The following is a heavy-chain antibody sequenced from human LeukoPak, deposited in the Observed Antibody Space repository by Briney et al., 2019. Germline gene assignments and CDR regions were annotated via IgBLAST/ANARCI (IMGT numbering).Heavy chain of an antibody. CDR3: ARSFLSIAAAATDY. Sequence: GGSLTLSCAASGFTFSSYSMNWVRQAPGKGLEWVSSISSSSSYIYYADSVKGRFTISRDTAENSLYLQMNSLTAEDTAVYYCARSFLSIAAAATDYWGQGTLVTVSS. CDR2: ISSSSSYI. D-gene: IGHD6-13*01. CDR1: GFTFSSYS. J-gene: IGHJ4*02. V-gene: IGHV3-21*01.